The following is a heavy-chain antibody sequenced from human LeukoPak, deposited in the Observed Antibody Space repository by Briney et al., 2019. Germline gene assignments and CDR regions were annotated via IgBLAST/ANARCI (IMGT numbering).Heavy chain of an antibody. V-gene: IGHV4-34*01. J-gene: IGHJ4*02. CDR2: INHSGST. D-gene: IGHD6-6*01. Sequence: KASETLSLTCAVYGGSFSGYYWSWIRQPPGKGLEWIGEINHSGSTNYNPSLKSRVTISVDTSKNQFSLKLSSVTAADTAVYYCARGGEGPYSSSVVGHFDYWGQGTLVTVSS. CDR3: ARGGEGPYSSSVVGHFDY. CDR1: GGSFSGYY.